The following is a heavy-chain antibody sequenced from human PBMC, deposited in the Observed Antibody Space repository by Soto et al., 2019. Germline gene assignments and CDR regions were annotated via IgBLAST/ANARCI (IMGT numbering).Heavy chain of an antibody. J-gene: IGHJ2*01. CDR2: INPNSGGT. V-gene: IGHV1-2*04. D-gene: IGHD2-21*02. CDR1: GYTFTGYY. Sequence: ASVKVSCKASGYTFTGYYMHWVRQAPGQGLEWMGWINPNSGGTDYAQKFQGWVTMTRDTSISTAYMELSRLRSDDTAVYYCARPKQPYFGRDSYYVLGYWYFDLWGRGTPVTVSS. CDR3: ARPKQPYFGRDSYYVLGYWYFDL.